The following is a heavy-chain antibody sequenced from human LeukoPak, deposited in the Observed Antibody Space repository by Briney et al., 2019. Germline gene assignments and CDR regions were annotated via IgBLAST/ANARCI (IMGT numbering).Heavy chain of an antibody. CDR3: ARTRYYDFPFDP. CDR2: TYYSGST. D-gene: IGHD3-3*01. CDR1: GGSISSYY. V-gene: IGHV4-59*01. J-gene: IGHJ5*02. Sequence: PSETLSLTCTVSGGSISSYYWSWIRQPPGKGLEWIGYTYYSGSTNYNPSLKSRVTISVDTSKNQFSLKLSSVTAADTAVYYCARTRYYDFPFDPWGQGTLVTVSS.